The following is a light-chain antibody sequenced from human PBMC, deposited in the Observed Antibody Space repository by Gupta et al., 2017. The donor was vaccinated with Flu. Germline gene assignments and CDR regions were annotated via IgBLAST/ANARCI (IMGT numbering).Light chain of an antibody. CDR3: QQYNNWLWT. V-gene: IGKV3-15*01. Sequence: PATLSVSQGERATLSCRSSQSVGSNLAWYQQRPGQAPRLLVYGPSTRATDIPDRFSGSGSGTEFTLTISSLESEDSAVYYCQQYNNWLWTFGQGTKVEVK. J-gene: IGKJ1*01. CDR2: GPS. CDR1: QSVGSN.